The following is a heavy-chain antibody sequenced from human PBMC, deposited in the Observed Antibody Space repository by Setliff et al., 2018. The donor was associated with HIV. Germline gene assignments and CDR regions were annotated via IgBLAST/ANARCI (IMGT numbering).Heavy chain of an antibody. CDR2: IHPDDSDT. CDR3: ARAGSGSYYNAPHY. Sequence: GESLKISCKGSGYTFTTNWIGWVRQMPGKGLEWMGIIHPDDSDTRYSPSFQGQVTISADKSISTAYLQWSSLKASDTAMYYCARAGSGSYYNAPHYWGQGTLVTVSS. V-gene: IGHV5-51*01. D-gene: IGHD3-10*01. CDR1: GYTFTTNW. J-gene: IGHJ4*02.